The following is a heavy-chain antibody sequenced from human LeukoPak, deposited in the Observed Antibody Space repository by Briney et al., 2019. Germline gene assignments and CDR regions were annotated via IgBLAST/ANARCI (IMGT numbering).Heavy chain of an antibody. J-gene: IGHJ5*02. CDR3: ARVSRSGSSWYWFDP. CDR2: ISSSSSYI. CDR1: GFTFSSYS. D-gene: IGHD6-13*01. Sequence: PGGSLRLSCAASGFTFSSYSMNWVRQAPGKGLEWVSSISSSSSYIYYADSVKGRFTISRDNARNSLYLQTNSLRAEDTAVYYCARVSRSGSSWYWFDPWGQGTLVTVSS. V-gene: IGHV3-21*01.